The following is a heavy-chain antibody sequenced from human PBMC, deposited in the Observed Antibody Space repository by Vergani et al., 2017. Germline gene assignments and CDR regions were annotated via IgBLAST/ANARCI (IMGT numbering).Heavy chain of an antibody. CDR3: ARELRMDTARFNA. CDR2: INPNSGGP. V-gene: IGHV1-2*02. J-gene: IGHJ5*02. Sequence: QVQLVQSGAEVQKPGASVKVSCKASGYTFTGYYMHWVRQAPGQGLEWMGWINPNSGGPNYAQKFQGRVTMTRDTSISTAYMELSRLRSDDTAVYYCARELRMDTARFNAWGQGTLVTVSS. CDR1: GYTFTGYY. D-gene: IGHD5-18*01.